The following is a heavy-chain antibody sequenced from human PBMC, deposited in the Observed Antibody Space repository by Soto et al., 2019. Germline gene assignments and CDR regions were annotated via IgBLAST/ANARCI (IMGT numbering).Heavy chain of an antibody. V-gene: IGHV4-38-2*01. CDR1: GNPFSGAYY. Sequence: PSETLSLTCAVSGNPFSGAYYWGWIRQPPGKGLEWIGSIYHTGSTYYNPSLKSRVTISVDTSKNQFSLKVNSVTAADTAVYFCASRLRYGDFDYWGQGTLVTVSS. J-gene: IGHJ4*02. CDR3: ASRLRYGDFDY. CDR2: IYHTGST. D-gene: IGHD3-9*01.